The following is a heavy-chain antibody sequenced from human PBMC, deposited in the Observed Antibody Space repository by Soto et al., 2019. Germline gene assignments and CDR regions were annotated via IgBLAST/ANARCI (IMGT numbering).Heavy chain of an antibody. Sequence: PSETLSLTCTVSGGSISSGGYYWSWIRQHPGKGLEWIGYIYYSGSTYYNPSLKSRVTISVDTSKNQFSLKLSSVTAADTAVYYCARDVTNYFDYWGQGTLFTVSS. D-gene: IGHD2-21*02. CDR1: GGSISSGGYY. CDR3: ARDVTNYFDY. CDR2: IYYSGST. J-gene: IGHJ4*02. V-gene: IGHV4-31*03.